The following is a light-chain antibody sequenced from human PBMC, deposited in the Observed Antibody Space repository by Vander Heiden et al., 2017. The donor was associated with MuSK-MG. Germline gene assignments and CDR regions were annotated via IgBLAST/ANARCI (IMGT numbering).Light chain of an antibody. CDR1: QSVSSN. Sequence: EIVMTHSPATLSVSPGDRATLSCRASQSVSSNLAWYQQKPGQAPRLLIYGASTRATGIPARLSGSGSGTEFTITISSLQSEDFAVYYCQQYNNWPLYTFGQGTKLEIK. V-gene: IGKV3-15*01. CDR3: QQYNNWPLYT. J-gene: IGKJ2*01. CDR2: GAS.